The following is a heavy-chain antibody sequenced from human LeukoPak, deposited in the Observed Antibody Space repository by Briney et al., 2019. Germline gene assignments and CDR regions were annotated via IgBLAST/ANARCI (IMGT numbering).Heavy chain of an antibody. J-gene: IGHJ4*02. D-gene: IGHD5-12*01. CDR1: GFTFSSYG. Sequence: GGSLRLSCAASGFTFSSYGMHWVRQAPGKGLEWVAVIWYDGSNKYYADSVKGRFTISRDNSKNTLYLQMNSLRAEDTAVYYCARGNAVYSGYDFLDYWGQGTLVTVSS. CDR2: IWYDGSNK. V-gene: IGHV3-33*01. CDR3: ARGNAVYSGYDFLDY.